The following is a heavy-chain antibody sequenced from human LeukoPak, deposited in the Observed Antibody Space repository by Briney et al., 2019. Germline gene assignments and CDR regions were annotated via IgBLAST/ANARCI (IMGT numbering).Heavy chain of an antibody. CDR1: GYTFSNFG. CDR2: ISAYNGNT. Sequence: ASVKVSCKASGYTFSNFGITWVRQAPGQGLECMGWISAYNGNTKYTQIFQGRVTMTTDASTSTAYMELRSLRSDDTAVYYCARVAVPFYNWFDPWGQGTLVTVSS. V-gene: IGHV1-18*01. CDR3: ARVAVPFYNWFDP. J-gene: IGHJ5*02. D-gene: IGHD2-2*01.